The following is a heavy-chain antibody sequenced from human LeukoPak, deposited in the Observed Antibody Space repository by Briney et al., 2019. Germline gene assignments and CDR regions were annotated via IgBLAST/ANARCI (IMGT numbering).Heavy chain of an antibody. D-gene: IGHD5-18*01. CDR3: ARGIQLWPEYYFDY. Sequence: GRSLRLSCAASGFTFSSYGMHWVRQAPGKGLEWVAVIWYDGSNKYYADSVKGRFTISRDNSKNTLYLQMNSLRAGDTAVYYCARGIQLWPEYYFDYWGQGTLVTVSS. V-gene: IGHV3-33*01. CDR1: GFTFSSYG. J-gene: IGHJ4*02. CDR2: IWYDGSNK.